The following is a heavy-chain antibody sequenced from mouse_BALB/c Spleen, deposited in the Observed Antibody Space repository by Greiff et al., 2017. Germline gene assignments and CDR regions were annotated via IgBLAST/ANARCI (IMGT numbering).Heavy chain of an antibody. J-gene: IGHJ4*01. CDR2: IDPENGDT. CDR3: SAYGHDGDYYAMDY. Sequence: VQLQQSGAEVVRSGASVKLSCTASAFNIKDYYMHWVKQRPEQGLEWIGWIDPENGDTEYAPKFQGKATMTADTSSNTAYLQLSSLTSEDTAVYYCSAYGHDGDYYAMDYWGQGIPVTVSS. CDR1: AFNIKDYY. V-gene: IGHV14-4*02. D-gene: IGHD2-2*01.